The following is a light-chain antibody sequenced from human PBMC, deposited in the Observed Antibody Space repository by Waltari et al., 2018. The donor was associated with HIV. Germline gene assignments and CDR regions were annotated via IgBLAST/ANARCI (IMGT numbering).Light chain of an antibody. Sequence: DIQMTQSPSTLSTSVGARITITCRPSQSIDTWLAWYQQKPGKAPKLLVYKTSSLQSGVPSRFSGSGSGTEFTLTISSLQPDDFATYYCQHYNTSSPRTFGQGTRVDI. V-gene: IGKV1-5*03. J-gene: IGKJ1*01. CDR2: KTS. CDR1: QSIDTW. CDR3: QHYNTSSPRT.